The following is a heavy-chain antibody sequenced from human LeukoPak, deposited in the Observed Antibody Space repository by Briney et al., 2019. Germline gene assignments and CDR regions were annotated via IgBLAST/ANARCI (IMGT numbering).Heavy chain of an antibody. Sequence: QAGGSLRLSCAASGFIFSNYGMDWVRQAPGKGLEWVAIIQYDGSHQWYAESVKGRFTVSRDNSKNALYLQMNSLRAEDTAVYYCATVRGASGSRWYFDYWGQGTLVTVSS. V-gene: IGHV3-30*02. CDR3: ATVRGASGSRWYFDY. CDR2: IQYDGSHQ. CDR1: GFIFSNYG. J-gene: IGHJ4*02. D-gene: IGHD6-13*01.